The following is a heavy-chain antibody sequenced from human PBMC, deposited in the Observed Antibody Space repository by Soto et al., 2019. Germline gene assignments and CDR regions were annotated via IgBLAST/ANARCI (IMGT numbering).Heavy chain of an antibody. J-gene: IGHJ4*02. CDR1: GGSISSGDYY. D-gene: IGHD5-18*01. CDR3: ASRSIQLWDYFDY. CDR2: IYYSGST. Sequence: QVQLQESGPGLVKPSQTLSLTCTVSGGSISSGDYYWSWIRQPPGKGLEWIGYIYYSGSTCYNPSVNSQVTISVHSSKNHFSLELSSVTAADTAVYYCASRSIQLWDYFDYWGQGTLVTVSS. V-gene: IGHV4-30-4*01.